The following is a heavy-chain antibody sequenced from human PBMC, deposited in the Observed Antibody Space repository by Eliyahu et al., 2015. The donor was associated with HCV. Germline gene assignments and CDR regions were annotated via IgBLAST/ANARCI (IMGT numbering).Heavy chain of an antibody. D-gene: IGHD6-6*01. CDR1: GFTFSSYA. J-gene: IGHJ4*02. Sequence: EVQLLESGGGLVQPGGSLRLSCAASGFTFSSYAMGWVRQAPGKGLEWVSAISGSGGSTYYADSVKGRFTISRDNSKNTLYLQMNSLRAEDTAVYYCAKDSQKVGSSSSFDYWGQGTLVTVSS. CDR2: ISGSGGST. V-gene: IGHV3-23*01. CDR3: AKDSQKVGSSSSFDY.